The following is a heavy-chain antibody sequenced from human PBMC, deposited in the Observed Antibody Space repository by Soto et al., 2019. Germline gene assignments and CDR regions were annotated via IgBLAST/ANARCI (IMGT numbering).Heavy chain of an antibody. V-gene: IGHV4-34*01. Sequence: QVQLQQWGAGLLKPSETLSLTCAVYGGSFSGYYWSWIRQPPGKGLEWIGEINHSGSTNYNPSLKGRVTLSVDPSKNQFSLKLGSVTAADTAVYYCARRGYSYGYYFDYWGQGTLVTVSS. J-gene: IGHJ4*02. CDR2: INHSGST. CDR3: ARRGYSYGYYFDY. D-gene: IGHD5-18*01. CDR1: GGSFSGYY.